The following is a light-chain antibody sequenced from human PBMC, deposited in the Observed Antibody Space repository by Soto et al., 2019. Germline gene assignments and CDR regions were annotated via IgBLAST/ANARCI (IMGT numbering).Light chain of an antibody. J-gene: IGLJ1*01. CDR3: SSKRGGTYV. V-gene: IGLV2-14*03. CDR2: DVG. CDR1: SSDVGGYNY. Sequence: QSVLTQPASVSGSPGQSITISCTGTSSDVGGYNYVSWNQQHPGKAPILMIYDVGSRPSGVSNRFSGSKSGNTASLTISGLQAEDEADYYCSSKRGGTYVFGTGTKVTVL.